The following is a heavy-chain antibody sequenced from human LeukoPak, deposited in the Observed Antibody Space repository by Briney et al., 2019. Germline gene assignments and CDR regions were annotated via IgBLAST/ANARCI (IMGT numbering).Heavy chain of an antibody. D-gene: IGHD2-15*01. CDR3: ARVPRLYCSGGSCYFDY. V-gene: IGHV1-2*02. CDR2: INPNSGGT. J-gene: IGHJ4*02. CDR1: GYTFTGYY. Sequence: ASVKVPCKASGYTFTGYYMHWVRQAPGQGLEWMGWINPNSGGTNYAQKFQGRVTMTRDTSISTAYMELSRLRSDDTAVYYCARVPRLYCSGGSCYFDYWGQGTLVTVSS.